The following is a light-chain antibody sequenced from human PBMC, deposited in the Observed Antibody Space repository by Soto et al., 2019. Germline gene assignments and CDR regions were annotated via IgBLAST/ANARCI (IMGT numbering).Light chain of an antibody. CDR2: AAS. J-gene: IGKJ5*01. V-gene: IGKV1-8*01. CDR1: QGISSY. Sequence: AIRMTQSPSSLSASTGDRVTITCRASQGISSYLAWYQQKPGKAPKLLIYAASTLQSGVPSRFSGSGSGTEFSLTTSSLQPDDFATYYCQQYDSFSSTFGQGTRLEI. CDR3: QQYDSFSST.